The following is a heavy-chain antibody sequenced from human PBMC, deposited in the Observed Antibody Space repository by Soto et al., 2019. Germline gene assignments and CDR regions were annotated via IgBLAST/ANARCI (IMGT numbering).Heavy chain of an antibody. CDR2: IYPYDSDT. CDR3: ARHLVGSTRGNFDY. D-gene: IGHD2-2*01. Sequence: PGESLKISCKTSGYSFTSYWIGWVRQTPGKGMEWMGNIYPYDSDTRYSPSFQGQVTISADTSITTAYLQWSGLRASDTAMYFCARHLVGSTRGNFDYWGQGTLVTSP. CDR1: GYSFTSYW. J-gene: IGHJ4*01. V-gene: IGHV5-51*01.